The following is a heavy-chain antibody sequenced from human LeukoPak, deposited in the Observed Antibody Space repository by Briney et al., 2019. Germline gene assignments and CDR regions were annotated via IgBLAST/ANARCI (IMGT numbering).Heavy chain of an antibody. CDR3: ARDSEEEWLVGPGTENYYDSYYMDV. V-gene: IGHV1-18*01. CDR2: ISTYTGNT. J-gene: IGHJ6*03. D-gene: IGHD6-19*01. CDR1: GYSFTSYG. Sequence: GASVKVSCKASGYSFTSYGISWVRQAPGQGLEWMGLISTYTGNTNYSQKLQGRVTMTTDTSTRTAYMELRSLRSDDTALYYCARDSEEEWLVGPGTENYYDSYYMDVWGKGTTVTISS.